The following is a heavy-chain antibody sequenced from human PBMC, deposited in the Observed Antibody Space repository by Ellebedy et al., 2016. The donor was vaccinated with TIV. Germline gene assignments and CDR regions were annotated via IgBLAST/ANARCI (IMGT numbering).Heavy chain of an antibody. CDR1: GFTFTSSA. CDR2: IVVGSGNT. V-gene: IGHV1-58*01. D-gene: IGHD3-10*01. CDR3: AAPRRDYNDTKDFDL. J-gene: IGHJ2*01. Sequence: SVKVSCXASGFTFTSSAVLWVRQARGQRLEWIGWIVVGSGNTEYAQKFQERVTITRDMSRSTAYMELSSLRSEDTAVYYCAAPRRDYNDTKDFDLWGRGTLVTVSS.